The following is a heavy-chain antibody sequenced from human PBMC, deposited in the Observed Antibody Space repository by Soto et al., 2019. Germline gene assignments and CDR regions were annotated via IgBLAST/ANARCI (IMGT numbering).Heavy chain of an antibody. CDR1: GFTFSGSA. D-gene: IGHD3-22*01. CDR3: TSSYYDSSGYLLFDI. V-gene: IGHV3-73*01. Sequence: AGGSLRLSCAASGFTFSGSAMHWVRQASGKGLEWVGRIRSKANSYATAYAASVKGRFTISRDDSKNTAYLQMNSLKTEDTAVYYCTSSYYDSSGYLLFDIWGQGTTVTVSS. J-gene: IGHJ6*02. CDR2: IRSKANSYAT.